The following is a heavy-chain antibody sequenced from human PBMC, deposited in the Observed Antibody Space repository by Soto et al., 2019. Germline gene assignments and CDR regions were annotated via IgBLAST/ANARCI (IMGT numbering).Heavy chain of an antibody. D-gene: IGHD3-22*01. J-gene: IGHJ5*02. V-gene: IGHV3-33*01. CDR2: IWYDGSNK. CDR1: GFTFSSYG. Sequence: PGESLKISCAASGFTFSSYGMHWVRQAPGKGLEWVAVIWYDGSNKYYADSVKGRFTISRNNSKNTLYLQMNSLRAEDTAVYYCARDYYYDSSGYYPWFDPWGQGTLVTVSS. CDR3: ARDYYYDSSGYYPWFDP.